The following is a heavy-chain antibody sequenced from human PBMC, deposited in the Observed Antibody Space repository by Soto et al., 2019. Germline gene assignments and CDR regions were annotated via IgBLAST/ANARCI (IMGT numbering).Heavy chain of an antibody. CDR1: GFPFGNYH. D-gene: IGHD1-7*01. J-gene: IGHJ3*02. CDR3: AKCMQAYWNYDAHHI. CDR2: ISAGGDGT. V-gene: IGHV3-23*01. Sequence: GGSLRLSCEASGFPFGNYHMSWVRQAPGKGLEWVAGISAGGDGTTYADSVKGRFTISRDTSRNTLYLQMNSLRAEDTALYYCAKCMQAYWNYDAHHIWGQGTMVTVSS.